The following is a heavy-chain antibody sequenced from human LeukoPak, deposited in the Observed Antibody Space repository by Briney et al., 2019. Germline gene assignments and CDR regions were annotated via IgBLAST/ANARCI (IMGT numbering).Heavy chain of an antibody. Sequence: ASVKVSCKASGYTFTGYYMHWMRQAPGQGLEWMGWINPNSGGTNYAQKFQGRVTMTRDTSISTAYMELSRLRSDDTAVYYCASTHYYGSGSYYRGTTHYYYYMDVWGKGTTVTVSS. CDR3: ASTHYYGSGSYYRGTTHYYYYMDV. J-gene: IGHJ6*03. V-gene: IGHV1-2*02. D-gene: IGHD3-10*01. CDR1: GYTFTGYY. CDR2: INPNSGGT.